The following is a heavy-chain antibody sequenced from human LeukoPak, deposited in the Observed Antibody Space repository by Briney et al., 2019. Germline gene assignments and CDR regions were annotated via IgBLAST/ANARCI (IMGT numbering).Heavy chain of an antibody. CDR3: ARFPNYDFWSGYYSVDY. CDR2: MNPNSGNT. V-gene: IGHV1-8*01. J-gene: IGHJ4*02. Sequence: ASVKVSCKASGYTFTSYDINWVQQATGQGLEWMGWMNPNSGNTGHAQKFQGRVTMTRNTSISTAYMELSSLRSEDTAVYYCARFPNYDFWSGYYSVDYWGQGTLVTVSS. CDR1: GYTFTSYD. D-gene: IGHD3-3*01.